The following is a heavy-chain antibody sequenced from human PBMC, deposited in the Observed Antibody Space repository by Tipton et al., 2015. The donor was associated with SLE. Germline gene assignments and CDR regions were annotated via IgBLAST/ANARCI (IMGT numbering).Heavy chain of an antibody. CDR1: GYTLTELS. V-gene: IGHV1-24*01. CDR3: ATDKLGYQLLHWAFDI. Sequence: QSGPEVKKPGASVKVSCKVSGYTLTELSMHWVRQAPGKGLEWMGGFDPEDGETIYAQKFQGRVTMTEDTSTDTAYMELSSLRSEDTAVYYCATDKLGYQLLHWAFDIWGQGTMVTVSS. D-gene: IGHD2-2*01. J-gene: IGHJ3*02. CDR2: FDPEDGET.